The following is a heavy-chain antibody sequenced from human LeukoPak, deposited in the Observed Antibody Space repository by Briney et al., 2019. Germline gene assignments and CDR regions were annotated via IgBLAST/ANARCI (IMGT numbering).Heavy chain of an antibody. J-gene: IGHJ5*02. CDR3: ARDKGGYQRGDWFDP. D-gene: IGHD2-2*01. CDR1: GYSFTSYG. V-gene: IGHV1-18*01. CDR2: ISVYNGNT. Sequence: ASVKVSCKASGYSFTSYGISWVRQAPGQGLEWMGWISVYNGNTNYAQKLQGRVTMTTDTSTSTAYMELRSLRSDDTAVYYCARDKGGYQRGDWFDPWGQGTLVTVSS.